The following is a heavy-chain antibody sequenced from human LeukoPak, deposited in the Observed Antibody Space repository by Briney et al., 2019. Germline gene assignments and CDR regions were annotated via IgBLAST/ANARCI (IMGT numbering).Heavy chain of an antibody. CDR1: GGSISSSSYY. Sequence: ASETLSLTCTVSGGSISSSSYYWGWIRQPPGKGLEWIGYIYYSGSTKYNPSLKSRVSISVDTSKNQFSLKLSSVTAADTAVYYCARGAGAGYNLQPFDYWGQGTLVTVSS. CDR2: IYYSGST. J-gene: IGHJ4*02. D-gene: IGHD5-24*01. V-gene: IGHV4-61*05. CDR3: ARGAGAGYNLQPFDY.